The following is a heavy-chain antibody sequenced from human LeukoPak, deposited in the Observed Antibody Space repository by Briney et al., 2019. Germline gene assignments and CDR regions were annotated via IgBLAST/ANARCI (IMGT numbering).Heavy chain of an antibody. V-gene: IGHV4-59*01. CDR2: IYYSGST. CDR1: GGSISSYY. Sequence: PSETLSLTCTVSGGSISSYYWSWLRQPPGKGLEWIGHIYYSGSTNYNPSLKGRVTISVDTSKNQFSLNLSSVTAADTAVYYCARDLLSTAGYFDYWGQGTLVTVSS. D-gene: IGHD6-19*01. CDR3: ARDLLSTAGYFDY. J-gene: IGHJ4*02.